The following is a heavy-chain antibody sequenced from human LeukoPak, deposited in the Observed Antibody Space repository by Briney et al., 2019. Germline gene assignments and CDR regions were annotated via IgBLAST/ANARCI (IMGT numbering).Heavy chain of an antibody. J-gene: IGHJ4*02. CDR1: GGSISSYY. CDR3: ATSGWYQTGVY. V-gene: IGHV4-39*07. D-gene: IGHD6-13*01. CDR2: IYYSGSS. Sequence: SETLSLTCTVSGGSISSYYWGCIRQPPGKGLEWIGSIYYSGSSYYNSSLQSRVTISVDTSKNQFSLNLSSLTAADTAVYYCATSGWYQTGVYWGQGTLVTVSS.